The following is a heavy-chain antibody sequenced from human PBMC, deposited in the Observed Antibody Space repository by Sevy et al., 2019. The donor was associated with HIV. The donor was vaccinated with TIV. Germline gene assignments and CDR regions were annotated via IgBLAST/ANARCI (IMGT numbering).Heavy chain of an antibody. CDR2: ISSSGSTI. D-gene: IGHD2-21*01. J-gene: IGHJ5*02. CDR3: RRSGGAYCDGFDA. Sequence: GGSLRLSCAASGFTFGSYDMNWVRQAPGKGLEWVSKISSSGSTIYYADSVKGRFTVSRDNAKKSLNLQMNSLRAEDTAVYYCRRSGGAYCDGFDAWGQGTLVTVSS. V-gene: IGHV3-48*03. CDR1: GFTFGSYD.